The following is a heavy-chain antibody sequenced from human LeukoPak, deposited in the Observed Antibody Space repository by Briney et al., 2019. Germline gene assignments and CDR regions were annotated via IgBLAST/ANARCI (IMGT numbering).Heavy chain of an antibody. Sequence: PGGSLRLSCAASGFTFDDYAMHWVRHAPGKGLEWVSGISWNSGTTDYADSVKGRFAISRDNAKNSVFLQMNSLRPEDTALYYCTKVPSGGPPDFWGEGTLVIVSS. J-gene: IGHJ4*02. CDR1: GFTFDDYA. CDR2: ISWNSGTT. V-gene: IGHV3-9*01. D-gene: IGHD3-10*01. CDR3: TKVPSGGPPDF.